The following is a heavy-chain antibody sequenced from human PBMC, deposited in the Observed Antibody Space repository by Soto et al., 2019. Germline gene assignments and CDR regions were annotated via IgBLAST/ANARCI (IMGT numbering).Heavy chain of an antibody. CDR2: MNPNSGNT. V-gene: IGHV1-8*01. CDR1: GYTFTSYD. Sequence: QVQLVQSGAEVQKPGASVKVSCKASGYTFTSYDINWVRQATGQGLEWMGWMNPNSGNTGYAQKFQGRVTMTRNASISTAYMELSSLRSEDTAMYDCARWPDGYYYYGMDVWGQGTTVTVSS. CDR3: ARWPDGYYYYGMDV. J-gene: IGHJ6*02.